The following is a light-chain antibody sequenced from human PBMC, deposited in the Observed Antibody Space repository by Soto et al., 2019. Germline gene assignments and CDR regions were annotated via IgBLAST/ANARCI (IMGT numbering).Light chain of an antibody. J-gene: IGLJ3*02. CDR3: SSHSTSTTSWV. CDR2: EVS. V-gene: IGLV2-14*01. Sequence: QSVLTQPASVSGSPGQSITISCTGTSSDVGGSNHVSWYQQYPGKAPKLVISEVSSRPSGVSNRFSGSKSGNTASLTISGLRTEDEADYYCSSHSTSTTSWVFGGGTKLTVL. CDR1: SSDVGGSNH.